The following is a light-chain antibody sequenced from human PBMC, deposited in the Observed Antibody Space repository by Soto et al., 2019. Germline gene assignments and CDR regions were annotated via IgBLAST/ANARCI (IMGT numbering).Light chain of an antibody. CDR2: YDD. CDR3: AAWDDSLNGPV. CDR1: SSNIGNNA. V-gene: IGLV1-36*01. J-gene: IGLJ2*01. Sequence: QAVVTQPPSVSEASRQRVTISCSGSSSNIGNNAVNWYQQLPGKAPKLLIYYDDLLPSGVSDRFSGSKSGTSASLAISGLQSEDEADYYCAAWDDSLNGPVFGGGTKLTVL.